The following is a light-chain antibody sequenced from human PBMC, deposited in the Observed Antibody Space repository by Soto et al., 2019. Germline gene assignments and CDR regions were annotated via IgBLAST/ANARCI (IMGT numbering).Light chain of an antibody. Sequence: EIVLTQSPGTLSLSPGERATLSCRASQSVPSKFLAWYQQKPGQAPRLLIYGASNRATGIPDKFSGSGSGTDFTLTISRLEPGDFAVYYCQQYGTSPRTCGQGTKVDIK. J-gene: IGKJ1*01. CDR3: QQYGTSPRT. CDR1: QSVPSKF. CDR2: GAS. V-gene: IGKV3-20*01.